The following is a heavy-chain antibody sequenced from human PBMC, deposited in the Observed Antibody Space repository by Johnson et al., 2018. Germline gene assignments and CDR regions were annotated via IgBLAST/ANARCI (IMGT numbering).Heavy chain of an antibody. J-gene: IGHJ6*03. D-gene: IGHD3-22*01. CDR1: GYSFTSYW. CDR2: IYPVDSDT. CDR3: ATLSNWVPYYYDSSGYPNPPFRYSYMDV. Sequence: EVQLVQSGAEVKKPGESLKISCKGSGYSFTSYWIGWVRQMPGKGLEWMGIIYPVDSDTRYRPSFQGQVTIPPAKSTSPAYLQWSSLKAPGTAMYYCATLSNWVPYYYDSSGYPNPPFRYSYMDVWGKGTTVTVSS. V-gene: IGHV5-51*01.